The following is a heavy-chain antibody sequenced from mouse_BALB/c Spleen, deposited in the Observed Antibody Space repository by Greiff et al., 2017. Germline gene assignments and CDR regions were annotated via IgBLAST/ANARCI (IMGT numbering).Heavy chain of an antibody. J-gene: IGHJ3*01. CDR3: ARDGDGYDPFAY. V-gene: IGHV5-4*02. D-gene: IGHD2-2*01. CDR1: GFTFSDYY. CDR2: ISDGGSYT. Sequence: EVQLVESGGGLVKPGGSLKLSCAASGFTFSDYYMYWVRQTPEKRLEWVATISDGGSYTYYPDSVKGRFTISRDNAKNNLYLQMSSLKSEDTAMYYCARDGDGYDPFAYWGQGTLVTVSA.